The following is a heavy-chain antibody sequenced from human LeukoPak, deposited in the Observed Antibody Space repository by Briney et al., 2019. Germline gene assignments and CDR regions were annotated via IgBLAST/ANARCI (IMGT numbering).Heavy chain of an antibody. CDR1: EFNFANHA. CDR3: VREDTPATANY. CDR2: ISGGGDIT. Sequence: GGSLRLSCAASEFNFANHAMSWVRQTAGKGLEWVSAISGGGDITYYADSVKGRFTISRDSSKDTLFLQMHSLRPGDTAVYYRVREDTPATANYWGQGTLVTISS. D-gene: IGHD2-21*02. J-gene: IGHJ4*02. V-gene: IGHV3-23*01.